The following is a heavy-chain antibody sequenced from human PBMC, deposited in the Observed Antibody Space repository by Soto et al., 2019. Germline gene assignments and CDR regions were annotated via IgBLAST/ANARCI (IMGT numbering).Heavy chain of an antibody. CDR1: GFTFSDYT. J-gene: IGHJ4*02. V-gene: IGHV3-23*05. CDR2: MLADYKT. D-gene: IGHD2-8*01. Sequence: EVQLLQSGGGLVQPGGSLTLSCAASGFTFSDYTMSWVRQAPGKVLEYISTMLADYKTYYTDSVRGRFTISRDNSKNTLYLEMNSLRAEDTAVHYCARRTNGYFAYWGQGALVTVSS. CDR3: ARRTNGYFAY.